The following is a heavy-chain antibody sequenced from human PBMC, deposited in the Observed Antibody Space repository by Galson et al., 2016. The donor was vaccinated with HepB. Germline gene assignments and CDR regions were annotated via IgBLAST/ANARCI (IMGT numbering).Heavy chain of an antibody. CDR1: GVIFSDYY. V-gene: IGHV3-11*01. Sequence: SLRLSCAASGVIFSDYYMSWIRQAPGKGLEWVSYISTFDIGIYYTDSVKGRFTISRDSAKNSLFLQMNSLRDEDTAVYSCARTVVRSPGPPYLDVWGQGTTVTVSS. J-gene: IGHJ6*02. CDR3: ARTVVRSPGPPYLDV. CDR2: ISTFDIGI. D-gene: IGHD3-10*02.